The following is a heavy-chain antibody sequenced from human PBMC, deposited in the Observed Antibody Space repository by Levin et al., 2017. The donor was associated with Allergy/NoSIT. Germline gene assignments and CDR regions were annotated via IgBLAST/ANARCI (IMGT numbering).Heavy chain of an antibody. Sequence: GESLKISCAASGFTFSSYGMHWVRQAPGKGLEWVAVISYDGSNKYYADSVKGRFTISRDNSKNTLYLQMNSLRAEDTAVYYCAKSPSSYDFWGGPPRGGSYYYGMDVWGQGTTVTVSS. CDR1: GFTFSSYG. V-gene: IGHV3-30*18. CDR3: AKSPSSYDFWGGPPRGGSYYYGMDV. J-gene: IGHJ6*02. D-gene: IGHD3-3*01. CDR2: ISYDGSNK.